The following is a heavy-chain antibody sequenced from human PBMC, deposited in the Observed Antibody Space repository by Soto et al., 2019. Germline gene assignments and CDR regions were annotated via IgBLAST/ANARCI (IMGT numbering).Heavy chain of an antibody. CDR3: ARDDYFDRSGFLAY. Sequence: QVQLVQSGAEVKKPGSSVKVCCKASGGTFSSYAISWVRQAPGQGLEWMGGIIPIFGTANYAQKFQGRVTITGDESTSTAYMELSRLRSEDTAVHYCARDDYFDRSGFLAYWGQGTLVTVSS. V-gene: IGHV1-69*01. D-gene: IGHD3-22*01. CDR1: GGTFSSYA. J-gene: IGHJ4*02. CDR2: IIPIFGTA.